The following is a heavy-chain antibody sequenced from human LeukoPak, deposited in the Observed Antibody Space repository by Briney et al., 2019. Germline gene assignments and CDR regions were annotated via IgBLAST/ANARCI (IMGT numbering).Heavy chain of an antibody. Sequence: SETLSLTCTVSGGSISSYYWSWIRQPPGEGLEWIGYIYYSGSTNYNPSLKSRVTISVDTSKNQFSLKLSSVTAADTAVYYCARTGGYFDSSGPNDYWGQGTLVTVSS. D-gene: IGHD3-22*01. CDR3: ARTGGYFDSSGPNDY. V-gene: IGHV4-59*01. CDR1: GGSISSYY. CDR2: IYYSGST. J-gene: IGHJ4*02.